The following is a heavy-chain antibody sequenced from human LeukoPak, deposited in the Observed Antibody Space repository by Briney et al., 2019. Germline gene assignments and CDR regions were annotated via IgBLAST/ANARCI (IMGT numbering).Heavy chain of an antibody. J-gene: IGHJ3*02. D-gene: IGHD3-22*01. Sequence: SETLSLTCTVSGGSISSYYWSWIRQPAGKGLEWIGRIYTSGSTNYNPSLKSRVTMSVDTSKNQFSLKLSSVTAADTAVYYCARDRYYDSSGTNPGERALEIWGQGTMITVSS. CDR3: ARDRYYDSSGTNPGERALEI. CDR2: IYTSGST. V-gene: IGHV4-4*07. CDR1: GGSISSYY.